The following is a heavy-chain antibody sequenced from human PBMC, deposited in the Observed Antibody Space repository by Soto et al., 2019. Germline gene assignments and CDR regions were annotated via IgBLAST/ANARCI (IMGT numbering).Heavy chain of an antibody. CDR3: ARAPNTSAYYIPYGLDV. CDR2: IIPLSGTA. CDR1: GGTFSRNV. J-gene: IGHJ6*02. Sequence: QVQLVQSGAEVKKPGSSVKVSCKTSGGTFSRNVISWVRQAPGQGLEWMGGIIPLSGTANYAQQFQGRVAITADESTSTAYMELNSLRSEDAAVYYCARAPNTSAYYIPYGLDVWGPGTTVTVSS. D-gene: IGHD3-22*01. V-gene: IGHV1-69*12.